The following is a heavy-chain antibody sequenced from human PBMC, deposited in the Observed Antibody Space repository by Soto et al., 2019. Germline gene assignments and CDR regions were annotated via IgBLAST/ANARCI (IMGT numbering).Heavy chain of an antibody. CDR2: IFPGDSDT. V-gene: IGHV5-51*01. CDR1: GFSLNTYW. J-gene: IGHJ6*02. CDR3: ARQGPASSGSGYYYELDV. D-gene: IGHD3-3*01. Sequence: PGESLKISCKASGFSLNTYWIAWVRQMPGKGLEWMGAIFPGDSDTKYSPSFEGQVTISADRSTSTAYVQWDSLRASDSARYYCARQGPASSGSGYYYELDVWGPGTTVTVSS.